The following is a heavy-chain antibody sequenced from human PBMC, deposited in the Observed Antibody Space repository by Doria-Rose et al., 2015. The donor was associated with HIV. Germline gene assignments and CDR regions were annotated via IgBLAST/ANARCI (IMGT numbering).Heavy chain of an antibody. CDR3: ARIKSSRWYHKYYFDF. Sequence: QVTLKESGPVLVKPTETLTLTCTVSGVSLSSPGMGVSWIRQPPGKALEWLANIFSDDERSYNTSLKSRITISRSTSKSQVVLTMTDMDPVDTATYYCARIKSSRWYHKYYFDFWGQGTLVIVSA. CDR2: IFSDDER. D-gene: IGHD6-13*01. J-gene: IGHJ4*02. CDR1: GVSLSSPGMG. V-gene: IGHV2-26*01.